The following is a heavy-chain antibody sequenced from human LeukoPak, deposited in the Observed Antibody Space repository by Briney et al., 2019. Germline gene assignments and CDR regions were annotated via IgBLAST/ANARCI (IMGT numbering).Heavy chain of an antibody. D-gene: IGHD1-14*01. CDR1: GYTFTTYA. J-gene: IGHJ3*02. CDR3: ARTHNVDAFDI. Sequence: GASVKVSCKASGYTFTTYAMNWVRQAPGQGLEWMGWISAYNGNTNYAQKLQGRVTMTTDTSTSTAYMELRSLRSDDTAVYYCARTHNVDAFDIWGQGTMVTVSS. CDR2: ISAYNGNT. V-gene: IGHV1-18*01.